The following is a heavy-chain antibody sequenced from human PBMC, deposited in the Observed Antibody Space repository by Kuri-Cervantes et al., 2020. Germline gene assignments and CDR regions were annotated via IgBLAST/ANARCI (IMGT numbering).Heavy chain of an antibody. D-gene: IGHD3-22*01. CDR3: ARSYDTSGICFGY. CDR2: IYPGDSDT. CDR1: GYSFTSYW. Sequence: GGSLRLSCKGSGYSFTSYWIGWVRQMPGKGLEWMGIIYPGDSDTRYSPSFQGQVTISADKSITTAYLQWNSLKASDTAIYYCARSYDTSGICFGYWGQGTLVTVSS. V-gene: IGHV5-51*01. J-gene: IGHJ4*02.